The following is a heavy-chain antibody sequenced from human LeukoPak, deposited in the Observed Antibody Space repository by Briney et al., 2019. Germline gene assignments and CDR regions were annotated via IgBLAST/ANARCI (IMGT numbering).Heavy chain of an antibody. CDR3: ARDGGGDFWSGFYYYYGMDV. J-gene: IGHJ6*02. V-gene: IGHV3-21*01. CDR2: ISSSSSYI. CDR1: GFTFSSYS. D-gene: IGHD3-3*01. Sequence: PGGSLRLSCAASGFTFSSYSMNWVRQAPGKGLEWVPSISSSSSYIYYADSVKGRFTISRDNAKNSLYLQMNSLRAEDTAVYYCARDGGGDFWSGFYYYYGMDVWGQGTTVTVSS.